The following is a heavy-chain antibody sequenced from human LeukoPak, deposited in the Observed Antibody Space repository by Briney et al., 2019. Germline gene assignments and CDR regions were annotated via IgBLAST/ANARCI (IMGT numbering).Heavy chain of an antibody. V-gene: IGHV4-31*03. CDR2: IYYSGST. CDR3: ARGAARGDYRGGQTDALDI. D-gene: IGHD4-11*01. Sequence: SQTLSLTCTVSGGSISSGGYYWSWIRQHPGKGLEWIGYIYYSGSTYYNPSLKSRVTISVDTSKNQFSLKLSSVTAADTAVYYCARGAARGDYRGGQTDALDIWGQGTMVTVSS. CDR1: GGSISSGGYY. J-gene: IGHJ3*02.